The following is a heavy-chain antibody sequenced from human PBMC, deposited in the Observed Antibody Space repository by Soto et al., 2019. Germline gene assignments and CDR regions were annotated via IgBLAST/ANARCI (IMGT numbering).Heavy chain of an antibody. CDR1: GFTFGDYA. V-gene: IGHV3-49*04. CDR2: IRSKAYGGTT. J-gene: IGHJ6*02. Sequence: GGSLRLSCTASGFTFGDYAMSWVRQAPGKGLEWVGFIRSKAYGGTTEYAASVKGRFTISRDDSKSIAYLQMNSLKTEDTAVYYCTRDGDIVAYYYYGMDVWGQGTTVTVSS. D-gene: IGHD5-12*01. CDR3: TRDGDIVAYYYYGMDV.